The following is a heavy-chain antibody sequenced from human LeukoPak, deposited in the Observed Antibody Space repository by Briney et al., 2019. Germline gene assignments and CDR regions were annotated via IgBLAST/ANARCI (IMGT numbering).Heavy chain of an antibody. Sequence: SSETLSLTCTVSGGSISSSSYYWGWIRQPPGKGLEWIGTFYYSGSTYNNPSLKSRVTISADTSKNQFSLKLSSVTAADTAVYYCARVGYDYVADAFDIWGQGTMVTVSS. CDR3: ARVGYDYVADAFDI. CDR1: GGSISSSSYY. CDR2: FYYSGST. V-gene: IGHV4-39*07. J-gene: IGHJ3*02. D-gene: IGHD3-16*01.